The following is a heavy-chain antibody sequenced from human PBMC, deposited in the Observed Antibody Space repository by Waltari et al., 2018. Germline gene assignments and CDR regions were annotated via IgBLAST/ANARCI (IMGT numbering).Heavy chain of an antibody. CDR1: GFTFSRYA. J-gene: IGHJ4*02. D-gene: IGHD2-8*02. CDR2: RWYDGSYK. CDR3: AKDGSASRLVRYYLDS. Sequence: QVQLVESGGGVVQPGRSLRLSCAASGFTFSRYAMHWVRQAPGKGVGWVAVRWYDGSYKFYADSVKGRFSISRDNPKNTLHLQMDSLRAEDSAIYYCAKDGSASRLVRYYLDSWGPGTLVTVSS. V-gene: IGHV3-33*06.